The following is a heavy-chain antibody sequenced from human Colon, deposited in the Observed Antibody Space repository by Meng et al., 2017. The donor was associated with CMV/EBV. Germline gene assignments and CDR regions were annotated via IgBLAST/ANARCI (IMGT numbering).Heavy chain of an antibody. V-gene: IGHV3-74*01. CDR1: GFTFRTSW. CDR3: AREDFTTSSYDF. CDR2: INSDGSSI. Sequence: GGSLRLSCAASGFTFRTSWMHWVCQAPGKGLVWVSRINSDGSSISYADFVKGRFTISRDNAKNMVYLQMNNVTADDTALYYCAREDFTTSSYDFWGQGTLVTVSS. D-gene: IGHD3/OR15-3a*01. J-gene: IGHJ4*02.